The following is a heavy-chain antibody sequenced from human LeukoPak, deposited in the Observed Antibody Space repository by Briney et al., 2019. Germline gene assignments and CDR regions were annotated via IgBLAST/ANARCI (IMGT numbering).Heavy chain of an antibody. D-gene: IGHD6-6*01. CDR2: RNTSGGSI. CDR3: ASYSSSPGNY. Sequence: ASVKVSCKASGYTFTSYYMHWVGQAPGQGLEWMGIRNTSGGSISYAQKVQGRVTMTRDTSTSTVYMELSSLRSEDTAVYYCASYSSSPGNYWGQGTLVTVSS. J-gene: IGHJ4*02. CDR1: GYTFTSYY. V-gene: IGHV1-46*04.